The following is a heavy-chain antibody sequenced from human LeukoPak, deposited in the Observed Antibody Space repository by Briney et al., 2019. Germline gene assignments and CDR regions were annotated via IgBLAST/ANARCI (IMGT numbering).Heavy chain of an antibody. J-gene: IGHJ6*03. V-gene: IGHV1-69*01. CDR1: GGTFSSYA. Sequence: SVKVSCKASGGTFSSYAISWVRQAPGEGLEWMGGIIPIFGTANYAQKFQGRVTITADESTSTAYMELSSLRSEDTAVYYCARGGYYDILTGYYPNYYYMDVWGKGTTVTVSS. CDR3: ARGGYYDILTGYYPNYYYMDV. D-gene: IGHD3-9*01. CDR2: IIPIFGTA.